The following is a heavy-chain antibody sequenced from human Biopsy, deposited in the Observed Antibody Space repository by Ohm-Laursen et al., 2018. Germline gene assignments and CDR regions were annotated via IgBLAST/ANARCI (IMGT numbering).Heavy chain of an antibody. CDR3: ATDMGGREIPNYYAFDL. Sequence: SPVKVSCKVSGYTLVELSMHWVRQAPGKGLEWMGMSDPEDGQTIYAQNFQGRLTMTDDTSTDTAYMELSSLRSDDTAVYFCATDMGGREIPNYYAFDLWGQGTKVTVSS. V-gene: IGHV1-24*01. J-gene: IGHJ3*01. D-gene: IGHD3-22*01. CDR1: GYTLVELS. CDR2: SDPEDGQT.